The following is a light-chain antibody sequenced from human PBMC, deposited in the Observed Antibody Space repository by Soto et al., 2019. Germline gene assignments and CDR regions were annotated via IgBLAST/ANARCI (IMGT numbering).Light chain of an antibody. CDR3: QQYDKWPQFS. CDR2: GAS. V-gene: IGKV3-15*01. J-gene: IGKJ2*01. Sequence: DIVMTQSPATLSVSPGERITLSCRASHSVSSSLAWYQQKPGQAPRLLIYGASTRATGIPARFSGSGSGTEFTLTISSLQSEDFAVYYCQQYDKWPQFSFGLWTKLEIK. CDR1: HSVSSS.